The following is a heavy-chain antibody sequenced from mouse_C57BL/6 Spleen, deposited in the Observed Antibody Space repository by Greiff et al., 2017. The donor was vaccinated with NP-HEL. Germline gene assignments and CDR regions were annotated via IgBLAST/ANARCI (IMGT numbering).Heavy chain of an antibody. D-gene: IGHD4-1*01. V-gene: IGHV1-52*01. Sequence: QVQLQQPGAELVRPGSSVKLSCKASGYTFTSYWMHWVKQRPIQGLEWIGNIDPSDSETHYNQKFKDKATLTVDKSSSTAYMQLSSLTSEDSAVYYCARGANWDRDYFDYWGQGTTLTVSS. CDR1: GYTFTSYW. CDR2: IDPSDSET. J-gene: IGHJ2*01. CDR3: ARGANWDRDYFDY.